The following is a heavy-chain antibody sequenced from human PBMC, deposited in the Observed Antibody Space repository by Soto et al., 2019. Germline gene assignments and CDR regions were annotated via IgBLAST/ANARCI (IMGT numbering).Heavy chain of an antibody. CDR1: GYSFTDYH. CDR3: ARGDSTDCSNGVCSFFYNHDMDV. Sequence: GASVRVSCKASGYSFTDYHIHWVRQAPGQGLEWLGRINPKSGGTSTAQKFQGWVTMTTDTSISTASMELTRLTSDDTAIYYCARGDSTDCSNGVCSFFYNHDMDVWGQGTTVTVSS. V-gene: IGHV1-2*04. D-gene: IGHD2-8*01. CDR2: INPKSGGT. J-gene: IGHJ6*02.